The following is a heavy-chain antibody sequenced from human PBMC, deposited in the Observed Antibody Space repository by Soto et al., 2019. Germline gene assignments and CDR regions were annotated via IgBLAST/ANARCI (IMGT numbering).Heavy chain of an antibody. V-gene: IGHV4-30-2*01. CDR1: GESISSGGYS. CDR3: ARDGAWRGFDV. Sequence: LLQESDSGLVKPSQTLSLTCVVSGESISSGGYSWSWILQPPGKGLEWIGYIARSGSTHYNPSLKSRVTISVDRSKDQFSLKVTPVTAADTAVYYCARDGAWRGFDVWGQGTTISVSS. CDR2: IARSGST. D-gene: IGHD1-26*01. J-gene: IGHJ6*02.